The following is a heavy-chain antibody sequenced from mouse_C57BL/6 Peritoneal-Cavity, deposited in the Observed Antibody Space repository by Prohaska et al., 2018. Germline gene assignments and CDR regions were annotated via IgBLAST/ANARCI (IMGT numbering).Heavy chain of an antibody. CDR3: ARCTVVFDY. CDR1: GFTFTDYY. Sequence: EVKLVESGGGLVQPGVSLSLSCAASGFTFTDYYMSWVRQPPGKALEWLGFIRNKANGYTTEYSASVKGRFTISRDNSQSILYLQMNALRAEDSATYYCARCTVVFDYWGQGTTLTVSS. J-gene: IGHJ2*01. D-gene: IGHD1-1*01. CDR2: IRNKANGYTT. V-gene: IGHV7-3*01.